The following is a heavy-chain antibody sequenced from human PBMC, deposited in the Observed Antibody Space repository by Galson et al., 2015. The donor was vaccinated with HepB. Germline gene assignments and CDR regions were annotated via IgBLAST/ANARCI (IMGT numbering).Heavy chain of an antibody. V-gene: IGHV1-69*05. CDR2: IIPIFRTA. Sequence: SVKVSCKASGGTFNNYAISWVRQAPGQGLEWMGGIIPIFRTAHYAQGFQGRVTITTDESTNTAYMELSSLRSEDTAIYYCARAEGQYTNSYYYYMNVWGEGTTVTVSS. CDR1: GGTFNNYA. CDR3: ARAEGQYTNSYYYYMNV. J-gene: IGHJ6*03. D-gene: IGHD2-2*02.